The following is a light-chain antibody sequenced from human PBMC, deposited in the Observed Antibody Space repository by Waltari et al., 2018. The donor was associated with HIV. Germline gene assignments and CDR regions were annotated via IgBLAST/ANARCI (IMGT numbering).Light chain of an antibody. J-gene: IGLJ2*01. Sequence: QSALTQPPSASGSLGQSVTISCIGSSSDIGAYDSVSWFPQLPHNAPTLLLYEVTKRPAGVPGRFSGSRSGNTAFLTVSGLQPNDTAAYVGSSYGDNNWVLFGGGTNLTVL. V-gene: IGLV2-8*01. CDR2: EVT. CDR1: SSDIGAYDS. CDR3: SSYGDNNWVL.